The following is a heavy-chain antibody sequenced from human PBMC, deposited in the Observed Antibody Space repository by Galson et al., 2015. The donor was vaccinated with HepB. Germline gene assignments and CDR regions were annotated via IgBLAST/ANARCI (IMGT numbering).Heavy chain of an antibody. CDR2: ISYDGSFK. CDR3: ARAPYYDSSGYYDH. D-gene: IGHD3-22*01. J-gene: IGHJ4*02. CDR1: GFTFSGYA. Sequence: SLRLSCAASGFTFSGYAFNWVRQAPGKGLEWVAIISYDGSFKYYRDSVKGRFTISRDNSKNTLYLQMNSLRAEDTAVYYCARAPYYDSSGYYDHWGQGTLVTVSS. V-gene: IGHV3-30-3*01.